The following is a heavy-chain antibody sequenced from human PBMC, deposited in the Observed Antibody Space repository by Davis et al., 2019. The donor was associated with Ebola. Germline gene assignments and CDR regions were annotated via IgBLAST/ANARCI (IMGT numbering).Heavy chain of an antibody. J-gene: IGHJ6*02. V-gene: IGHV1-2*02. Sequence: ASVKVSCKASGYNFIGLYIHWVRQAPGQGLEWMGWINPNTGDTKYAQNFQGRITVTRDTSINTAYVELSRLTSDDTAVYYCAREVVVGPAARIDVWGQGTTVAVSS. CDR3: AREVVVGPAARIDV. CDR1: GYNFIGLY. D-gene: IGHD2-15*01. CDR2: INPNTGDT.